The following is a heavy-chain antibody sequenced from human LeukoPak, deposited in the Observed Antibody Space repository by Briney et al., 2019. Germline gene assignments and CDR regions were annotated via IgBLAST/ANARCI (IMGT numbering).Heavy chain of an antibody. CDR1: GGSFSGYY. D-gene: IGHD3-22*01. V-gene: IGHV4-34*01. CDR2: INHSGST. J-gene: IGHJ6*02. CDR3: ARLLQGIMDV. Sequence: SETLSFTCAVYGGSFSGYYWSWIRQPPGKGLEWIGEINHSGSTNYNPSLKSRVTISVDTSKNQFSLKLSSVTAADTAVYYCARLLQGIMDVWGQGATVTVSS.